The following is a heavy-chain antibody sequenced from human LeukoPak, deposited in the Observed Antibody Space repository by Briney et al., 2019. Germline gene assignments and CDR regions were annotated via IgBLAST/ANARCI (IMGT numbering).Heavy chain of an antibody. CDR1: GDSISSYY. J-gene: IGHJ4*02. CDR2: IYTSGST. D-gene: IGHD3-22*01. CDR3: ARQNTDYYDSSGYYYVDCFDY. Sequence: SETLSLTCTVSGDSISSYYWSWIRQPAGKGLEWIGRIYTSGSTNYNPSLKSRVTMSVDTSKNQFSLKLSSVTAADTAVYYCARQNTDYYDSSGYYYVDCFDYWGQGTLVTVSS. V-gene: IGHV4-4*07.